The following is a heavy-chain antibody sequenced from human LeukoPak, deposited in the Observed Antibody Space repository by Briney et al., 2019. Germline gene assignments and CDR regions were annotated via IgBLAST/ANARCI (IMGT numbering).Heavy chain of an antibody. CDR2: ISGSGGST. Sequence: GGSLRLSCAASGFTFSSYAMSWVRQAPGKGLEWVSAISGSGGSTYYADSVKGRFTISRDNSKNTLYLQMNSLRAEDTAVYYCAKIQGYDYVWGSYRSKYYFDYWGQGTLVTVSS. D-gene: IGHD3-16*02. V-gene: IGHV3-23*01. CDR1: GFTFSSYA. CDR3: AKIQGYDYVWGSYRSKYYFDY. J-gene: IGHJ4*02.